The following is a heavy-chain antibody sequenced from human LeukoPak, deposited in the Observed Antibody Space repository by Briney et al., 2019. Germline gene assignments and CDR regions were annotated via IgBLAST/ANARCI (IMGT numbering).Heavy chain of an antibody. J-gene: IGHJ4*02. D-gene: IGHD2-21*02. CDR3: AKGLGLVVTAMVTDY. Sequence: PGGSLRLSCAASGFTFSNYGMHWVRQTPGKGLEWVAVISYDGNNQHYADSVRGRFTISRDNSKNTLSLQVTSLRADDTAVYYCAKGLGLVVTAMVTDYWGQGTLVTVSS. CDR1: GFTFSNYG. CDR2: ISYDGNNQ. V-gene: IGHV3-30*18.